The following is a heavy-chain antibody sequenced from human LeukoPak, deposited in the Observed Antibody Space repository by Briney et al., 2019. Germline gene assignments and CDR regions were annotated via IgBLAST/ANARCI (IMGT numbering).Heavy chain of an antibody. D-gene: IGHD6-13*01. CDR1: GYTFTSYG. J-gene: IGHJ4*02. Sequence: ASVKVSCKASGYTFTSYGISRVRQAPGQGLEWMGWISAYNGNTNYAQKLQGRVTMTTDTSTSTAYMELRSLRSDDTAVYYCARDSGSSWYENFDYWGQGTLVTVSS. CDR3: ARDSGSSWYENFDY. V-gene: IGHV1-18*04. CDR2: ISAYNGNT.